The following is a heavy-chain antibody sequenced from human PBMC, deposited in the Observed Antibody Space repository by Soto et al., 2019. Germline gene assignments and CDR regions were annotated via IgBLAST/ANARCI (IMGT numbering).Heavy chain of an antibody. D-gene: IGHD3-10*01. CDR3: ARGTVKDHEFGDH. V-gene: IGHV3-74*01. CDR1: GFTFSIYS. Sequence: EVQLVESGGGLVQPGGSLRLSCAASGFTFSIYSMHWVRQVPRQGLVWVSRISSDGSSTSYADTVKGRFIISRDNAKNTLYLQVNSLRADYTAVYYCARGTVKDHEFGDHWCQGTLVAVSS. J-gene: IGHJ4*02. CDR2: ISSDGSST.